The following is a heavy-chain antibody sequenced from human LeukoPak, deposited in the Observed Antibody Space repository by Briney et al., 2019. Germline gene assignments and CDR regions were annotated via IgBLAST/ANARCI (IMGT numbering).Heavy chain of an antibody. J-gene: IGHJ3*02. Sequence: GGSLRLSCAAPGFTFDDYAMHWVRQAPGKGLEWVSGISWNSGSIGYADSVKGRFTISRDNAKNSLYLQMNSLRAEDMALYHCAKGRQWYHRGSQVWDAFDIWGQGTMVTVSS. CDR2: ISWNSGSI. D-gene: IGHD2-2*01. CDR1: GFTFDDYA. V-gene: IGHV3-9*03. CDR3: AKGRQWYHRGSQVWDAFDI.